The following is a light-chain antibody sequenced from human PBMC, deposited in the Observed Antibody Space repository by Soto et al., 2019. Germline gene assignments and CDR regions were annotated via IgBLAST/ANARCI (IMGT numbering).Light chain of an antibody. J-gene: IGKJ1*01. CDR2: GAS. V-gene: IGKV3-15*01. CDR1: QSVSTN. Sequence: EMVMTQSPATLSVSPGETATLSCRASQSVSTNLVWYQQKPGQAPRLLIYGASTRSTGIPARFSGSGTGTEFTLTIIRLQSEDFAVYYCQQRDRGLTFGHGTKVEIE. CDR3: QQRDRGLT.